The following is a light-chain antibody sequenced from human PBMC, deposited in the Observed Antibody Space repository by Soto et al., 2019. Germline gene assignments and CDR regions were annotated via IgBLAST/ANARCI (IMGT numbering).Light chain of an antibody. J-gene: IGLJ1*01. CDR3: NSYTRLSTYV. CDR2: EVT. V-gene: IGLV2-14*01. Sequence: QSALTQPASVSGSPGQSITISCTGTSSDVGLYDFVSWYQQHPGKAPKLLIYEVTYRPSGVSSRCSGSKSGNTASLTISGLQAEDEAEYYFNSYTRLSTYVFGTGTKVTVL. CDR1: SSDVGLYDF.